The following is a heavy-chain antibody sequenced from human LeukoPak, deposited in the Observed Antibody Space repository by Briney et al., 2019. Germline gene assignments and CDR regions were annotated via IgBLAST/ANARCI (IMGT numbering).Heavy chain of an antibody. J-gene: IGHJ3*02. D-gene: IGHD6-19*01. V-gene: IGHV5-10-1*01. CDR1: GYSFTTYW. CDR3: ARCIAVAGTGPCAFDI. Sequence: GESLRISCKGSGYSFTTYWISWLRQMPGKGLEWMGRNDPSDSYTKYSPSFQGHVTISADKSISTAYLQWSSLKASDTAMYYCARCIAVAGTGPCAFDIWGQGTMVTVSS. CDR2: NDPSDSYT.